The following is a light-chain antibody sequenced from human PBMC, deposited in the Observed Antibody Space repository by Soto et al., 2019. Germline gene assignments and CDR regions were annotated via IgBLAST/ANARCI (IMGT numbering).Light chain of an antibody. Sequence: SCELTQPPSVSVSPGQTARITCSGDALPKQYAYWYQQKPGQAPVLVIYKDSERPSGIPERFSGSSSGTTVTLTISGVQAEDEADYYCQSADSSGTWVFGGGTKVTVL. CDR2: KDS. CDR3: QSADSSGTWV. V-gene: IGLV3-25*03. J-gene: IGLJ3*02. CDR1: ALPKQY.